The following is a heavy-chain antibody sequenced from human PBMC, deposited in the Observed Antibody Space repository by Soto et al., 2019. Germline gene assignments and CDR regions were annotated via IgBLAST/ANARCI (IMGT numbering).Heavy chain of an antibody. CDR2: IGGSGHAT. CDR1: RFYFGSYA. CDR3: AKSGPTVIYFDH. Sequence: EVQLLESGGGLVQPGGSLRLSCEASRFYFGSYAMTWVRQAPGKGLEWVASIGGSGHATHYADSVQGRFTISRDDSERTLYLQMNSLRVEDTAVYYCAKSGPTVIYFDHWGRGRLVSVSS. J-gene: IGHJ4*02. D-gene: IGHD4-17*01. V-gene: IGHV3-23*01.